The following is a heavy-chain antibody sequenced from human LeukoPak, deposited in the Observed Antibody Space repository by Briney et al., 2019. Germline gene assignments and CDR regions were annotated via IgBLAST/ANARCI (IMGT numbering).Heavy chain of an antibody. J-gene: IGHJ3*02. V-gene: IGHV3-7*05. Sequence: PGGSLRLSCAASGFTFSSYWMNWVRQAPGKGLEWVANIKQDGSEKYYVDSVKGRFTISRDNAKNSVYLQMNSLRAEDTAVYYCARDCCSSYVGNRANAFDIWGQGTMVTVSS. CDR3: ARDCCSSYVGNRANAFDI. CDR1: GFTFSSYW. D-gene: IGHD3-16*01. CDR2: IKQDGSEK.